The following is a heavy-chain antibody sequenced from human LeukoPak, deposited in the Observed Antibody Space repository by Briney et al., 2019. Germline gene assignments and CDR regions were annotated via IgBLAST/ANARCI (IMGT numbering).Heavy chain of an antibody. D-gene: IGHD6-6*01. Sequence: SVKVSCKASGGTFSSYAISWVRQAPGQGLEWMGGIIPIFGTANYAQKFQGRVTITTDESTSTAYTELSSLRSEDTAVYYCASCPLEYSSSSGHSFYYWGQGTLVTVSS. CDR1: GGTFSSYA. CDR3: ASCPLEYSSSSGHSFYY. V-gene: IGHV1-69*05. J-gene: IGHJ4*02. CDR2: IIPIFGTA.